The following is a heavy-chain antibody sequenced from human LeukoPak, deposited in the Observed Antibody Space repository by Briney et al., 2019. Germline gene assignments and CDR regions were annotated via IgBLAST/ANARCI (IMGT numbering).Heavy chain of an antibody. CDR3: ARLVYDYVWASYSDY. V-gene: IGHV4-59*01. J-gene: IGHJ4*02. CDR1: GGSISSYY. CDR2: IYYSGST. D-gene: IGHD3-16*01. Sequence: SETLSLTCTVSGGSISSYYWSWIRQPPGKGLEWIGYIYYSGSTNYNPSLKSRVTISVDTSKNQFSLKLSSVTAADTAVYYCARLVYDYVWASYSDYWGQGTLVTVSS.